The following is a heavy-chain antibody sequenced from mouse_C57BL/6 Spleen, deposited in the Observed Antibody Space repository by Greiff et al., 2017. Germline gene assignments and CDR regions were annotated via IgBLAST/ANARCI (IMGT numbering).Heavy chain of an antibody. CDR1: GYTFTDYY. D-gene: IGHD2-3*01. V-gene: IGHV1-26*01. Sequence: EVQLHQSGPELVKPGASVKISCKASGYTFTDYYMNWVKQSHGKSLEWIGDINPNNGGTSYNQKFKGKATLTVDKSSSTAYMELRSLTSEDSAVYYCARDYDGYPNFDYWGQGTTLTVSS. CDR2: INPNNGGT. J-gene: IGHJ2*01. CDR3: ARDYDGYPNFDY.